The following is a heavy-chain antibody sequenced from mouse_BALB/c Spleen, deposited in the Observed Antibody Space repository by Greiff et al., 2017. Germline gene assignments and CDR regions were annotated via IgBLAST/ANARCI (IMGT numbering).Heavy chain of an antibody. CDR3: ARWNYDYDGGFAY. CDR2: ISSGSSTI. J-gene: IGHJ3*01. V-gene: IGHV5-17*02. CDR1: GFTFSSFG. Sequence: EVQLQESGGGLVQPGGSRKLSCAASGFTFSSFGMHWVRQAPEKGLEWVAYISSGSSTIYYADTVKGRFTISRDNPKNTLFLQMTSLRSEDTAMYYCARWNYDYDGGFAYWGQGTLVTVSA. D-gene: IGHD2-4*01.